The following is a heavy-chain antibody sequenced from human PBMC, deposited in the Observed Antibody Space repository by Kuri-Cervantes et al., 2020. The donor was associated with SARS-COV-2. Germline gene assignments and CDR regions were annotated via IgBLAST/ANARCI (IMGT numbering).Heavy chain of an antibody. J-gene: IGHJ4*02. CDR1: GGTFSSYA. CDR2: IIPIFGTA. Sequence: SVKVSCKASGGTFSSYAISWERQAPGQGLEWMGGIIPIFGTANYAQKFQGRVTITADKSTSTAYMELSSLRSEDTAVYYCARRVRGEWLSQYYFDYWGQGTLVTVSS. CDR3: ARRVRGEWLSQYYFDY. D-gene: IGHD3-3*01. V-gene: IGHV1-69*06.